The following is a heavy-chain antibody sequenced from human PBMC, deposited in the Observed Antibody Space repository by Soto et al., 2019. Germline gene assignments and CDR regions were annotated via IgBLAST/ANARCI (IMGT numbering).Heavy chain of an antibody. CDR3: ARGYASSGYYTNWFDP. V-gene: IGHV3-33*01. J-gene: IGHJ5*02. D-gene: IGHD3-22*01. CDR2: IWYDGSNK. Sequence: GGSLRLSCAASGFTFSSYGMHWVRQAPGKGLEWVAVIWYDGSNKYYADSVKGRFTISRDNSKNTLYLQMNSLRAEDTAVYYCARGYASSGYYTNWFDPWGQGTLVTVSS. CDR1: GFTFSSYG.